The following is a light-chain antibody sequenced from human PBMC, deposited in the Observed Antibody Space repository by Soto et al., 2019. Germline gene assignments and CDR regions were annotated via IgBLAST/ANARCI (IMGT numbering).Light chain of an antibody. CDR2: SAS. CDR3: QQRFRTPYT. V-gene: IGKV1-39*01. Sequence: DIQMTQSPSSLSASVGDRVTITCRASQTIKKNLNWYQQKPGQAPNLLIYSASDFQSGVPSRFSGSGSGTEFTLTINGLQPEDFATYYCQQRFRTPYTFGQGTDLAI. CDR1: QTIKKN. J-gene: IGKJ2*01.